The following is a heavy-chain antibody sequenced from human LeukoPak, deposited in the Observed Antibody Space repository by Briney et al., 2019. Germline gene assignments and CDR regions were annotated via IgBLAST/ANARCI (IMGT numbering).Heavy chain of an antibody. Sequence: PGRSLRLSCAASGFIISSYGMHWVRQAPGKGLDWVAMISYDGTKKYYADSVKGRFTISRDNSKNMLWLQMNSLRPEDTAVYFCAKEFCSGGNCYWAYFDSWGQGTLVTVSS. V-gene: IGHV3-30*18. J-gene: IGHJ4*02. CDR2: ISYDGTKK. CDR1: GFIISSYG. D-gene: IGHD2-15*01. CDR3: AKEFCSGGNCYWAYFDS.